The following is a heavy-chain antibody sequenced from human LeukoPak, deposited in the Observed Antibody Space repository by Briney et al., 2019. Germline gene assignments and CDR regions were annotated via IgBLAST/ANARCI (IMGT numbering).Heavy chain of an antibody. J-gene: IGHJ4*02. V-gene: IGHV3-23*01. CDR3: AKGFMGSVVAYFGY. CDR1: GLTFSTYG. D-gene: IGHD2-15*01. Sequence: TGGSLRLSCAASGLTFSTYGMSWVRQAPGKGLEWVSSIHNSGSSTYYTDSVKGRFTISRDNYKNTLYLQMNSLRAEDTALYYCAKGFMGSVVAYFGYWGQGTLVTVSS. CDR2: IHNSGSST.